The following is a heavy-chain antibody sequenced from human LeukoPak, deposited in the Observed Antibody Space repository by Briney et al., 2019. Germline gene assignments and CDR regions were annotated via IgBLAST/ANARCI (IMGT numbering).Heavy chain of an antibody. CDR2: IIPILGIA. V-gene: IGHV1-69*04. CDR1: GGTFSSYA. D-gene: IGHD5-24*01. Sequence: GASVKVSCKASGGTFSSYAISWVRQAPGQGLEWMGRIIPILGIANYAQKFQGRVTITADKSTSTAYMELSSLRSEDTAVYYCARDRGSEMATQFDCWGQGTLVTVSS. J-gene: IGHJ4*02. CDR3: ARDRGSEMATQFDC.